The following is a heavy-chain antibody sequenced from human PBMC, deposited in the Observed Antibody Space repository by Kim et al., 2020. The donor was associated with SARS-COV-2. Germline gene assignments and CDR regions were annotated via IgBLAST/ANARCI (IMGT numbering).Heavy chain of an antibody. D-gene: IGHD3-10*01. CDR3: ARDNITMVRGVIRTYYYYYGMDV. J-gene: IGHJ6*02. Sequence: SVKVSCKASGGTFSSYAISWVRQAPGQGLEWMGGIIPIFGTANYAQKFQGRVTITADESTSTAYMELSSLRSEDTAVYYCARDNITMVRGVIRTYYYYYGMDVWGQGTTVTVSS. V-gene: IGHV1-69*13. CDR2: IIPIFGTA. CDR1: GGTFSSYA.